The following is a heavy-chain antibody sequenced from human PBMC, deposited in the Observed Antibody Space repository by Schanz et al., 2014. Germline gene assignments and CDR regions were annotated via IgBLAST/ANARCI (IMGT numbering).Heavy chain of an antibody. D-gene: IGHD2-21*01. CDR1: GGSMDTHY. V-gene: IGHV4-4*08. J-gene: IGHJ4*02. CDR3: ARRVVPATMGLYFDL. CDR2: IYSSGIA. Sequence: QVQLQESGPGLVKPSETLSLMCTVSGGSMDTHYWGWIRQPPGKGLEWIAFIYSSGIANYNPSLGGGAPIPGDSPKNQSPLRLTSVPAADTATYYCARRVVPATMGLYFDLWGQGTLVTVSS.